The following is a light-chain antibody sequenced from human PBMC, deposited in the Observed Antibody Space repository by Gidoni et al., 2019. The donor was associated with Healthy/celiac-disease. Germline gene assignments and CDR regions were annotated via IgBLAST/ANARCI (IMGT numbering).Light chain of an antibody. CDR1: QSISSY. J-gene: IGKJ4*01. CDR2: AAS. V-gene: IGKV1-39*01. Sequence: DIQMTQSPSSLAATVGDRVTITCRASQSISSYLHWYTQTPGKAPKLMIYAASSLQSGVPSRFSGSGSVTDFTLNISSLQPEDFATYYCQQSYSTLTFXGXTKVEIK. CDR3: QQSYSTLT.